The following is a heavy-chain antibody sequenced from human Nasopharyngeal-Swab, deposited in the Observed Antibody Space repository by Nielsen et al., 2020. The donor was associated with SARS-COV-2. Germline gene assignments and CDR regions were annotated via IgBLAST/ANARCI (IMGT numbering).Heavy chain of an antibody. Sequence: ASVQVSCKASGYTFISYYLHWVRQAPAQGLEWMGLINPTDGSTSYAQKFEGRVTMTRVTSKSTVYLELNSLRSEDTAVYYCARVLPFRITGTSGMDVWGQGTTVTVSS. CDR1: GYTFISYY. D-gene: IGHD1-7*01. V-gene: IGHV1-46*01. CDR2: INPTDGST. CDR3: ARVLPFRITGTSGMDV. J-gene: IGHJ6*02.